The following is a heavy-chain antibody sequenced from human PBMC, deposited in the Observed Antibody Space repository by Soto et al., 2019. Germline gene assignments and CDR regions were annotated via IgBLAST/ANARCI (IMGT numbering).Heavy chain of an antibody. Sequence: TMPLTCSASGVALTKGGYFRSWIRQSPEKGREWLGYIGHLETTYYNPSFKSRLSLSIDRTRNQFSLSLSSMTAAHTAIYCCARRGSSSPSYYFDCWGRGAPVAVSS. CDR2: IGHLETT. CDR1: GVALTKGGYF. D-gene: IGHD6-13*01. CDR3: ARRGSSSPSYYFDC. J-gene: IGHJ4*02. V-gene: IGHV4-30-2*06.